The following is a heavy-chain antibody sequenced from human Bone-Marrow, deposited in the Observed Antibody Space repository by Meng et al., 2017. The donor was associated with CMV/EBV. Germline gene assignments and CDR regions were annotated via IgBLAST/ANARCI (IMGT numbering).Heavy chain of an antibody. CDR3: AKESLAVAVYWFDDY. J-gene: IGHJ4*02. CDR2: ISGSGGST. V-gene: IGHV3-23*01. D-gene: IGHD6-19*01. CDR1: GCTFSSYA. Sequence: SGCTFSSYARSWVSKAPGKGLEWVSAISGSGGSTYYADSVKGRFTISRDNSKNTLYLQMNSLRAEDTAVYYCAKESLAVAVYWFDDYWGQGTLVTVSS.